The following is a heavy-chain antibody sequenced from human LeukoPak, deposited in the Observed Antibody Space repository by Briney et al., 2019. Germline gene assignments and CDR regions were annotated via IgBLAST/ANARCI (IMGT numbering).Heavy chain of an antibody. CDR2: IIPIFGTA. J-gene: IGHJ4*02. CDR3: AGGGYYDSSGYYSFDY. V-gene: IGHV1-69*05. D-gene: IGHD3-22*01. Sequence: ASVKVSCKASGGTFSSYAISWVRQAPGQGLEWMGGIIPIFGTANYAQKFQGRVTITTDESTSTAYMERSSLRSEDTAVYCCAGGGYYDSSGYYSFDYWGQGTLVTVSS. CDR1: GGTFSSYA.